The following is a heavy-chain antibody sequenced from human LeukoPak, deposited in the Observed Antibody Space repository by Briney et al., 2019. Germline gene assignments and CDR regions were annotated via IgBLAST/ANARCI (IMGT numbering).Heavy chain of an antibody. V-gene: IGHV3-48*01. CDR2: ISSSSSTI. CDR3: ARDILFYSNSPYNWFDP. D-gene: IGHD4-11*01. CDR1: GFTFSSYS. Sequence: GGSLRLSCAASGFTFSSYSMNWVRQAPGKGLEWVSYISSSSSTIYYADSVKGRFTISRDNAKNSLYLQMNSLRAEDTAVYYCARDILFYSNSPYNWFDPWGQGTLVTVSS. J-gene: IGHJ5*02.